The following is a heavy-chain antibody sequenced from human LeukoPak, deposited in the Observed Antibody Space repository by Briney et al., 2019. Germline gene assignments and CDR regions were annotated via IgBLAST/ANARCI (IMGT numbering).Heavy chain of an antibody. D-gene: IGHD4-17*01. J-gene: IGHJ4*02. V-gene: IGHV4-59*01. CDR3: ARGTVTTTSFDY. CDR1: GGSITSFH. CDR2: IYYSGHT. Sequence: SETLSLTCTVSGGSITSFHWGWIRQPPGKGLEWIGYIYYSGHTNYNPSLKGRVSMSVDTSKNQFSLKLSSVTAADTAVYYCARGTVTTTSFDYWGQGTLVTVSS.